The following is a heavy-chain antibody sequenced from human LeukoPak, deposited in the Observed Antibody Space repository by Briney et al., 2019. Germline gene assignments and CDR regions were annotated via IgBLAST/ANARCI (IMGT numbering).Heavy chain of an antibody. D-gene: IGHD6-19*01. CDR3: TRSVGSGWSEDY. V-gene: IGHV3-53*01. CDR1: GFTVSSDY. CDR2: IYSAGNT. Sequence: GGSLRLSCAASGFTVSSDYMSWVRQAPGKGLEWVSVIYSAGNTYYADSVRGRFTISRDNSKNTLYLHMNSLRAEDTAVYYCTRSVGSGWSEDYWGQGTLVTVSS. J-gene: IGHJ4*02.